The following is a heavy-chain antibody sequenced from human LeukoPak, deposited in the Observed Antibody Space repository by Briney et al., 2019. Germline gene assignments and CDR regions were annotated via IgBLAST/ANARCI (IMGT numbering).Heavy chain of an antibody. CDR3: AKSRDSSDYYRAEFFHH. D-gene: IGHD3-22*01. Sequence: GGSLRLSCAASGLXVSSNYINWVRQPPGKGREWVSGMSGSGGSTYYADSVKGRFTISRDNSKNTLYLLMNSLRAEDTAVYYCAKSRDSSDYYRAEFFHHWGQGTLVTVSS. V-gene: IGHV3-23*01. J-gene: IGHJ1*01. CDR1: GLXVSSNY. CDR2: MSGSGGST.